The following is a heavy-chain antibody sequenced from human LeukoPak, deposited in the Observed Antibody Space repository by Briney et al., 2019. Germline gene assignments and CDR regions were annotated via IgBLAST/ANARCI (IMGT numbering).Heavy chain of an antibody. CDR1: GFTFSSYW. Sequence: GGSLRHSCAASGFTFSSYWMHWVRQAPGKGLVWVSRINSDGSSTSYADSVKSRFTISRDNAKNTLYLQMNSLRAEDTAVYYCARDLYYYYYGMDVWGQGTTVTVSS. V-gene: IGHV3-74*01. J-gene: IGHJ6*02. CDR3: ARDLYYYYYGMDV. CDR2: INSDGSST.